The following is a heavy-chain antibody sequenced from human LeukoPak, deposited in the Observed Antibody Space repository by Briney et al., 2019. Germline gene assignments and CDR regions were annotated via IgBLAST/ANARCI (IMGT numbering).Heavy chain of an antibody. D-gene: IGHD3-22*01. Sequence: SETLSLTCAVYGGSFSGYYWSWIRQPPGKGLEWIGEINHSGSTNYNPSLKSRVTISVDTSKNQFSLKLSSVTAADTAVYYCARHVASPNVYYDSSGFDYWGQGTLVTVSS. CDR3: ARHVASPNVYYDSSGFDY. CDR2: INHSGST. V-gene: IGHV4-34*01. J-gene: IGHJ4*02. CDR1: GGSFSGYY.